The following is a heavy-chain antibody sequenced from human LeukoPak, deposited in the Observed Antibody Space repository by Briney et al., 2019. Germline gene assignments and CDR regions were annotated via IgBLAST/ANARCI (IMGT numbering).Heavy chain of an antibody. Sequence: PGGSLRLSCAASGFTFSSYSMNWVRQAPGKGLEWVSSISSSSSYIYYADSVKGRFTISRDNAKNSLYLQMNSLRAEDTAVYYCARYSSSWHANDYWGQGTLVTVSS. CDR3: ARYSSSWHANDY. CDR1: GFTFSSYS. V-gene: IGHV3-21*01. D-gene: IGHD6-13*01. CDR2: ISSSSSYI. J-gene: IGHJ4*02.